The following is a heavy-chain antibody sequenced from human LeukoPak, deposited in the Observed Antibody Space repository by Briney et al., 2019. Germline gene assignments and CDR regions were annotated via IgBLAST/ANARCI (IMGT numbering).Heavy chain of an antibody. J-gene: IGHJ3*02. V-gene: IGHV1-8*01. D-gene: IGHD3-16*01. CDR3: ARSKTWTLGENAFDI. Sequence: ASVKVSCKASGYTFTSYDINWVRQATGQGLEWMGWMNPNSGNTGYAQKFQGRVTMTRNASISTAYMELSSLRSEDTAVYYCARSKTWTLGENAFDIWGQGTMVTVSS. CDR2: MNPNSGNT. CDR1: GYTFTSYD.